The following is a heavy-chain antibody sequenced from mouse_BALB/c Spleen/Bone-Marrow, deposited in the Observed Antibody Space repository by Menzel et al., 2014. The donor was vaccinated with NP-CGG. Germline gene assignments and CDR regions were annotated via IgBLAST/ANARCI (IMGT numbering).Heavy chain of an antibody. D-gene: IGHD2-1*01. CDR1: GYTFTSYY. V-gene: IGHV1S81*02. CDR3: TRSYYGNYFDV. CDR2: INPSNGGT. J-gene: IGHJ1*01. Sequence: VKLMESGAELVKPGASVKLSCKASGYTFTSYYMYWVKQRPGQGLEWIGEINPSNGGTNFYEKFKSKATLTVDKSSSTAYMQLSSLTSEDSAVYYCTRSYYGNYFDVWGAGTTVTVSS.